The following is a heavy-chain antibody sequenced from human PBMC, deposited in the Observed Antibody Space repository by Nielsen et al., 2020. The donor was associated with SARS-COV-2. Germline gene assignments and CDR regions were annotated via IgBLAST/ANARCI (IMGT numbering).Heavy chain of an antibody. V-gene: IGHV3-74*01. CDR1: GFTFTSAW. CDR2: INGDGGRA. Sequence: GGSLRLSCVASGFTFTSAWMNWVRQAPGKGLVWVSRINGDGGRATYADSVKGRFTISRDNAENTQYLHMNSLRADDTAVYYCVRVRDDGYYYDTGPFDHWGQGTLVTVSS. J-gene: IGHJ4*02. CDR3: VRVRDDGYYYDTGPFDH. D-gene: IGHD3-22*01.